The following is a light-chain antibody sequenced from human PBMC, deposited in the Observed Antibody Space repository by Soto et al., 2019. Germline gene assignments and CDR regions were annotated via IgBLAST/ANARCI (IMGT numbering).Light chain of an antibody. Sequence: SYELTQPPSVSVAPGQTARTPCEGNNIGTKSVHWYQQRPGQAPVMVIYYDIDRPSGIPERISGSNSGNTATLTISRVEAGDEADYYCQVWDSNTDHVVFGGGTKVTVL. CDR1: NIGTKS. CDR3: QVWDSNTDHVV. CDR2: YDI. J-gene: IGLJ2*01. V-gene: IGLV3-21*04.